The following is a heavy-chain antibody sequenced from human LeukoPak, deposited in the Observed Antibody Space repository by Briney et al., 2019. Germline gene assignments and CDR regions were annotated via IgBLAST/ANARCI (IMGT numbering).Heavy chain of an antibody. J-gene: IGHJ4*02. CDR3: AKTVPCGGDCYPYYFDY. V-gene: IGHV3-23*01. CDR1: GFTFTTYD. Sequence: GGSLRLSCAASGFTFTTYDMSWVRQAPGKGLEWVSAISGSGGSTYYADSVKGRFTISRDNSKNTLYLQMNSLRAEDTAVYYCAKTVPCGGDCYPYYFDYWGQGTLVTVSS. D-gene: IGHD2-21*02. CDR2: ISGSGGST.